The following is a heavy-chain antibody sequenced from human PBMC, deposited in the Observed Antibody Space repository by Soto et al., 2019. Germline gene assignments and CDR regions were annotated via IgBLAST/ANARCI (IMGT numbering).Heavy chain of an antibody. Sequence: QVQLQESGPGLVKPSQTLSLTGTVSGASISTGGYYWGWIRQHPGKGLEWIAFIYYIGPSHHNRSLESRITLSVDTSKNHFSLNLPSVTAADPAVYYCARVLRDVLSDRYYWYFDLWGRGTLVTVSS. CDR1: GASISTGGYY. V-gene: IGHV4-31*03. CDR3: ARVLRDVLSDRYYWYFDL. J-gene: IGHJ2*01. CDR2: IYYIGPS. D-gene: IGHD3-16*02.